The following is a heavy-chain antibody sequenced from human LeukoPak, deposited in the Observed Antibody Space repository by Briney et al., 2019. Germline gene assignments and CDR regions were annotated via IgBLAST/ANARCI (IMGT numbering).Heavy chain of an antibody. CDR1: GGSISSGSYS. V-gene: IGHV4-61*02. CDR2: IYTSGST. CDR3: AGSTGSGSYYPLFDY. J-gene: IGHJ4*02. Sequence: SQTLSLTCTVSGGSISSGSYSWNWIRQPAGKGLEWIGRIYTSGSTNYNPSLKSRVTMSVDTSKNQFSMKLSSVTAADTAVYYCAGSTGSGSYYPLFDYWGQGTLVTVSS. D-gene: IGHD3-10*01.